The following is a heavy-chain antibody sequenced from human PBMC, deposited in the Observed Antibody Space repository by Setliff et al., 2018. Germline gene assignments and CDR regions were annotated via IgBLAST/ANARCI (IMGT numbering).Heavy chain of an antibody. V-gene: IGHV1-18*01. CDR2: ISAYNGNI. D-gene: IGHD5-12*01. CDR3: VRDVSRWLQFLGSFDQ. CDR1: GYTFTSYG. J-gene: IGHJ4*02. Sequence: ASVKVSCKASGYTFTSYGVSWVRQAPGQGLEWMGWISAYNGNINYAQKFQGRVTMTTDTYTSTANMELRSLRSDDTAVYYCVRDVSRWLQFLGSFDQWGQGTLVTVSS.